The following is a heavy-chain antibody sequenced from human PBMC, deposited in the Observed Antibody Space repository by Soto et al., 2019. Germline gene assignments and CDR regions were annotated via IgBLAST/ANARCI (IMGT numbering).Heavy chain of an antibody. CDR3: ARDDGNWNYWFDYYYGMDV. CDR1: GYTFTSYD. CDR2: MYPNSGNT. D-gene: IGHD1-7*01. V-gene: IGHV1-8*01. Sequence: QVQLVQSGAEVKKPGASVKVSCKASGYTFTSYDINWVRQATGQGLEWMGWMYPNSGNTGYAQKFQGRVTMTRNTSISTAYMELSSLRSEDTAVYYCARDDGNWNYWFDYYYGMDVWGQGTTVTVSS. J-gene: IGHJ6*02.